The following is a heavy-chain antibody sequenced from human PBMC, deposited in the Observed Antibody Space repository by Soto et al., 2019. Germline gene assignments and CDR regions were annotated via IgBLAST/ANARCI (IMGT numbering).Heavy chain of an antibody. Sequence: EVQLVESGGGLVQPGGSLRLSCAASGFTFSNYWMSWVRQAPGKGLEWVANIKPDGSEKNYVDSVKGRFTSSRDNAKNSLYLQTDSLRDEDTAVYYCARVGSGHDHKYYYYYMDVWGKGTTVTVSS. D-gene: IGHD1-26*01. CDR2: IKPDGSEK. CDR3: ARVGSGHDHKYYYYYMDV. V-gene: IGHV3-7*01. J-gene: IGHJ6*03. CDR1: GFTFSNYW.